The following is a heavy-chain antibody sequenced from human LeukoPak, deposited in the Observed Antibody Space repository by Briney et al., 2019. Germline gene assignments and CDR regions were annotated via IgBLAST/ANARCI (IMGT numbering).Heavy chain of an antibody. Sequence: PGGSLRLSCAASGFTFRRYGMTWVRQAPGKGLDWVSSVSDSGRNTYYADSVKGRFTISRDNSRNTLYLQMNSLRAEDTAVYYCAKGFDYAVWYYFDYWGQGTLVTVSS. D-gene: IGHD4-17*01. CDR3: AKGFDYAVWYYFDY. CDR2: VSDSGRNT. J-gene: IGHJ4*02. CDR1: GFTFRRYG. V-gene: IGHV3-23*01.